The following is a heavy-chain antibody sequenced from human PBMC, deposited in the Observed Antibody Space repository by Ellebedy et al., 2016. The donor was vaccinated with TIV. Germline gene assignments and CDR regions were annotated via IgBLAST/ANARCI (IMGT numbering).Heavy chain of an antibody. CDR1: GGSISSSSYY. CDR3: ARDLLIAAAGRPPI. CDR2: IYYSGST. D-gene: IGHD6-13*01. Sequence: SETLSLXCTVSGGSISSSSYYWGWIRQPPGKGLEWIGSIYYSGSTYYNPSLKSRVTISVDTSKNQFSLKLSSVTAADTAVYYCARDLLIAAAGRPPIWGQGTMVTVSS. V-gene: IGHV4-39*07. J-gene: IGHJ3*02.